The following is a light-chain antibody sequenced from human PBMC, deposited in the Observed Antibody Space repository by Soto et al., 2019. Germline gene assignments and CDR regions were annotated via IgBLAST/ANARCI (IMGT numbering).Light chain of an antibody. CDR1: SSDVGGYKY. V-gene: IGLV2-14*01. CDR3: SSYTSTSTPVV. J-gene: IGLJ2*01. CDR2: EVS. Sequence: QSVLTQPASVSGSPGQSITISCTGTSSDVGGYKYVSWYQHYPGKAPKLMIYEVSNRPSGVSNRFSGSKSGNTASLTISGLQAEDEADYYCSSYTSTSTPVVFGGGTQLTVL.